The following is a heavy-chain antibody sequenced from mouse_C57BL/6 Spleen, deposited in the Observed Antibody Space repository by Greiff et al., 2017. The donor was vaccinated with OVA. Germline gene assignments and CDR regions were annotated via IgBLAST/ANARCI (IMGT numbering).Heavy chain of an antibody. V-gene: IGHV1-50*01. CDR1: GYTFTSYW. J-gene: IGHJ4*01. D-gene: IGHD1-1*01. CDR2: IDPSASYT. Sequence: QVQLQQPGAELVKPGASVKLSCKASGYTFTSYWMQWVKQRPGQGLEWIGEIDPSASYTNYNPKFKGKAPLTVDPSSSTAYMQLSSLTSEDSAVYYCARGPVATVVAYYYAMDYWGQGTSVTVSS. CDR3: ARGPVATVVAYYYAMDY.